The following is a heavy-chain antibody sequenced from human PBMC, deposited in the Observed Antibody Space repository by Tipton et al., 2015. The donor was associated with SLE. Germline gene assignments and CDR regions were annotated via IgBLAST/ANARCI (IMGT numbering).Heavy chain of an antibody. CDR2: IYTSGAT. CDR1: GVSISSSY. CDR3: ARVWLNNAFDI. J-gene: IGHJ3*02. Sequence: TLSLTCNVSGVSISSSYWSWIRQPAGKGLEWIGRIYTSGATDDNPSLKSRVTMSADMSKNQIFLKMTSVTAADCAVYFCARVWLNNAFDIWGQGTRVTVSS. V-gene: IGHV4-4*07. D-gene: IGHD2/OR15-2a*01.